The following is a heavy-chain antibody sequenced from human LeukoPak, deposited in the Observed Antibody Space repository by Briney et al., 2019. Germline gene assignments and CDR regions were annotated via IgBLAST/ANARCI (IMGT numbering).Heavy chain of an antibody. J-gene: IGHJ4*02. CDR1: GFTFSSYE. D-gene: IGHD6-6*01. V-gene: IGHV3-48*03. CDR3: ARDGSIAANYYFDY. CDR2: ISSSGSTI. Sequence: GGSLRLSCAASGFTFSSYEMNWVRQAPGKGLEWVSYISSSGSTIYYADSVKGRFTISRDNAKNSLYLQMNSLRAEDTAVYYCARDGSIAANYYFDYWGQGTLVTVSS.